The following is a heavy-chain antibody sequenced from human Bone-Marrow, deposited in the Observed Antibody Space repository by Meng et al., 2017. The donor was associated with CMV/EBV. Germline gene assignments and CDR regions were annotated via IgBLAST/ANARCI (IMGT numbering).Heavy chain of an antibody. Sequence: FTFSSYGMIWVRQAPGKGLEWLSSITSTSAVIYYADSVKGRFTISRDNAKNSLYLQMNSLRAEDTAVYYCARDYVRTAMVTRYYFDYWGQGTLVTVSS. CDR2: ITSTSAVI. J-gene: IGHJ4*02. CDR3: ARDYVRTAMVTRYYFDY. D-gene: IGHD4-23*01. V-gene: IGHV3-21*01. CDR1: FTFSSYG.